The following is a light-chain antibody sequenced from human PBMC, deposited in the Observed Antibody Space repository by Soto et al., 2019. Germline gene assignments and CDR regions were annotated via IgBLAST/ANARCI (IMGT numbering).Light chain of an antibody. CDR1: QIISSTY. V-gene: IGKV3-20*01. CDR2: GAS. Sequence: DIVLTQSPGTLSLSPGERATLSCRASQIISSTYLGWYQQKPGQAPRLLIYGASSRATGIPDRFSGSGSGRDFTLTISRLEPEDFAVYYCQHYGTSLYTFGQGTKLEIK. CDR3: QHYGTSLYT. J-gene: IGKJ2*01.